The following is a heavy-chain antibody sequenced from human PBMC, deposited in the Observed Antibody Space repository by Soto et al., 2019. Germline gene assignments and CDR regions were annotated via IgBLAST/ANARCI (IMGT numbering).Heavy chain of an antibody. CDR3: ARDLVSGSGSLDY. CDR1: GFTFRRYW. D-gene: IGHD3-10*01. V-gene: IGHV3-74*01. J-gene: IGHJ4*02. CDR2: INGDGSST. Sequence: GGSLRLSCAASGFTFRRYWMHWVRQASGKGLVWVSRINGDGSSTSYADSVKGRFTISRDNAKNTLYLQMNSLGADDTAVYYCARDLVSGSGSLDYWGRGTLVTVSS.